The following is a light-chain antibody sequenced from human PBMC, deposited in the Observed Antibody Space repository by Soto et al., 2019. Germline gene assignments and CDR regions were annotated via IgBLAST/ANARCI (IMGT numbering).Light chain of an antibody. CDR2: EGS. V-gene: IGLV2-23*03. CDR3: CSYAGSSTFDVV. Sequence: QSALTQPASVSGSPGQSITISCTGTSSDVGSYNLVSWYQQHPGKAPKLMIYEGSKRPSGVSNRFSGSKSGNTASLTISGLLAEDEADYYCCSYAGSSTFDVVFGGWTKLTVL. J-gene: IGLJ2*01. CDR1: SSDVGSYNL.